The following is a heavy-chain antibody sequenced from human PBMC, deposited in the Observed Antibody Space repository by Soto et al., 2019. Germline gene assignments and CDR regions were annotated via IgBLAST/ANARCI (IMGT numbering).Heavy chain of an antibody. CDR3: ARACLNGIGYTQGLDL. J-gene: IGHJ4*02. CDR2: IHHSGIS. D-gene: IGHD2-8*01. CDR1: GGSISSSNW. Sequence: QVQLQESGPGLVKPSGTLSLTCGVSGGSISSSNWWSWVRQPPGKGLEWIGEIHHSGISKYNPSLQRRLTISLDKSKNHFSLQLTSVTAADTAVYYCARACLNGIGYTQGLDLWGQGTLVLVSS. V-gene: IGHV4-4*02.